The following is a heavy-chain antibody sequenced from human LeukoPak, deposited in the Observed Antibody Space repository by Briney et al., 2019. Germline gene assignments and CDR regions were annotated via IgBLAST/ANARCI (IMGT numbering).Heavy chain of an antibody. D-gene: IGHD6-13*01. V-gene: IGHV3-23*01. CDR3: AKDTIAAAGTRWFDP. J-gene: IGHJ5*02. CDR1: GFTFSSYA. CDR2: ISGSGGST. Sequence: GGSLRLSCAASGFTFSSYAMSGVRQAPGKGLEWVSAISGSGGSTYYADSVKGRFTISRDNSKNTLYLQMNSLRAEDTAVYYCAKDTIAAAGTRWFDPWGQGTLVTVSS.